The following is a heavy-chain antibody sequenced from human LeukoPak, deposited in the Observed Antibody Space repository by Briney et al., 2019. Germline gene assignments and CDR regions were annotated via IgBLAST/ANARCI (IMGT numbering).Heavy chain of an antibody. D-gene: IGHD3-10*01. Sequence: ASVKVSCTASGGTFSSYAISWVRQAPGQGLEWMGWISAYNGNTNYAQKLQGRVTMTTDTSTSTAYMEPRSLRSDDTAVYYCARDGLLWFGEASSGWFDPWGQGTLVTVSS. CDR3: ARDGLLWFGEASSGWFDP. V-gene: IGHV1-18*01. CDR2: ISAYNGNT. CDR1: GGTFSSYA. J-gene: IGHJ5*02.